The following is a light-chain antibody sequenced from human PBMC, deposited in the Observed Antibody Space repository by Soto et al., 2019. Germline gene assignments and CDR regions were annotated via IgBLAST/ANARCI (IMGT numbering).Light chain of an antibody. CDR3: QQYNNWPPIT. CDR1: QAIDSW. CDR2: TGS. V-gene: IGKV1-12*01. J-gene: IGKJ5*01. Sequence: DIQMTQSPSSVSASVGDRGTITCRASQAIDSWLAWYQQKPGEAPKLLIFTGSLLHSGVPPRFSGSGSGTDFTLTISSLQPEDFAVYYCQQYNNWPPITFGQETRLEIK.